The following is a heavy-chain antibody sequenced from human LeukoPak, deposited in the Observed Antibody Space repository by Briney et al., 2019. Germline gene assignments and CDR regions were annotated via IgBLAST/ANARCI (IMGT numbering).Heavy chain of an antibody. V-gene: IGHV1-2*06. CDR1: GYTFTGYY. Sequence: ASVKVSCKASGYTFTGYYMHWVRQAPGQGLEWMGRINPNSGGTNYAQKFQGRVTMTRDTSISTAYMELSRLRSDDTAVYYCARDPSRVLRFLEWLSHYFDYWGQGTLVTVSS. J-gene: IGHJ4*02. D-gene: IGHD3-3*01. CDR3: ARDPSRVLRFLEWLSHYFDY. CDR2: INPNSGGT.